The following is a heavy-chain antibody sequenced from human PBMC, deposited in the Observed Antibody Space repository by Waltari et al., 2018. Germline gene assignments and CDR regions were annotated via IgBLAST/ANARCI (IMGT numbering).Heavy chain of an antibody. V-gene: IGHV3-23*01. Sequence: EVQLLESGGGLVQPGGSLRLSCSASGFTLSSYAMSWVRQAPGKGLELVSAITTGGSAFYADSVKARFTISRDNSKNTLYLEMNSLRAEDTAVYYCARATRYDSGWTAYYDYWGQGTLVTVSS. CDR2: ITTGGSA. CDR3: ARATRYDSGWTAYYDY. J-gene: IGHJ4*02. CDR1: GFTLSSYA. D-gene: IGHD6-19*01.